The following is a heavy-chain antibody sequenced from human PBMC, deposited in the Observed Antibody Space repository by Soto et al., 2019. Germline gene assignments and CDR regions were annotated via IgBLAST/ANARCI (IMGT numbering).Heavy chain of an antibody. CDR3: ASTYYYDSSGYSATFDY. Sequence: PGESLKISCKGSGYSFTSYWIGWVRQMPGKGLEWMGIIYPGDSDTRYSPSFQGQVTISADKSISTAYLQWSSLKASDTAMYYCASTYYYDSSGYSATFDYWGQGTLVTVSS. CDR2: IYPGDSDT. D-gene: IGHD3-22*01. J-gene: IGHJ4*02. CDR1: GYSFTSYW. V-gene: IGHV5-51*01.